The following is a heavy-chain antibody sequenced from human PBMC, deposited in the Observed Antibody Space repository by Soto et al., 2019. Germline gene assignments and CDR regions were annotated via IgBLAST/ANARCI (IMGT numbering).Heavy chain of an antibody. CDR2: ISGSGGST. CDR1: GFIFRNYA. Sequence: EVQLLESGGGLIHPGGSLRLSCAASGFIFRNYAMSWARQAPGKGLEWVSGISGSGGSTYYADSVKGRFTISRDNSKNTLYLQMNSLRAEDTAIYYCANVMIDFGGAPADYWGQGTLVIVSS. CDR3: ANVMIDFGGAPADY. V-gene: IGHV3-23*01. D-gene: IGHD3-16*01. J-gene: IGHJ4*02.